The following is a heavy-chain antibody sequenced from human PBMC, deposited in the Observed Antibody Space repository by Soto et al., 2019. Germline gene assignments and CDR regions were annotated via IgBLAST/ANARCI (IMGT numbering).Heavy chain of an antibody. Sequence: PSETLSLTSAVYGGSFSGYFWNWIRQPPGKVLEWIGEINHSGTTNYNPSLRSRVTISVDTSKHQFSLRLSSVTAADTAVYYCARATVLMVYAMGPARWFDPWGQGTLVTVSS. J-gene: IGHJ5*02. D-gene: IGHD2-8*01. CDR3: ARATVLMVYAMGPARWFDP. CDR2: INHSGTT. V-gene: IGHV4-34*01. CDR1: GGSFSGYF.